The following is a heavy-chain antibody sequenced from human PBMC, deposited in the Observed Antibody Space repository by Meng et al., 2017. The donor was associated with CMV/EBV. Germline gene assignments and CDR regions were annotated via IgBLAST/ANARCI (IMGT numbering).Heavy chain of an antibody. CDR1: GGSISSSSYY. J-gene: IGHJ4*02. D-gene: IGHD4-17*01. Sequence: GSLRLSCTVSGGSISSSSYYWGWIRQPPGKGLEWIGSIYYSGRTYYNPSLKSRVTISVDTSKNQFSLKLSSVTAADTAVYYCARHGGDYEDYWGQGTLVTVSS. CDR2: IYYSGRT. V-gene: IGHV4-39*01. CDR3: ARHGGDYEDY.